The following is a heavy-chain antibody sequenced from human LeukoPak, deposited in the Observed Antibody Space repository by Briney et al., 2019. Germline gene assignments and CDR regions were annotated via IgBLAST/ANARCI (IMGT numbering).Heavy chain of an antibody. CDR3: ARDTLSSGYVWGTFDY. CDR2: IIPIFGTA. CDR1: GGSFTSHA. V-gene: IGHV1-69*06. D-gene: IGHD6-19*01. J-gene: IGHJ4*02. Sequence: ASVKVSCKASGGSFTSHAISRVRQAPGQGLEWVGRIIPIFGTANYAQKFQGRVTITADKSTSTAYMELSSLRSEDRAVYYCARDTLSSGYVWGTFDYWGQGTLVTVSS.